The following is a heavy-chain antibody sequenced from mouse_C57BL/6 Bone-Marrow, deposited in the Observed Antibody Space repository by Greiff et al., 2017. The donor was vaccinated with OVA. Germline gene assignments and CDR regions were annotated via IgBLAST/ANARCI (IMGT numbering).Heavy chain of an antibody. CDR3: AIDGYYVVHYYAMDY. CDR2: IHPSDSDT. J-gene: IGHJ4*01. Sequence: VQLQQPGAELVKPGASVKVSCKASGYTFTSYWMHWVKQRPGQGLEWIGRIHPSDSDTNYNQKFKGKATLTVDKSSSTASMQLSSLTSEDSAVYYCAIDGYYVVHYYAMDYWGQGTSVTVSS. D-gene: IGHD2-3*01. V-gene: IGHV1-74*01. CDR1: GYTFTSYW.